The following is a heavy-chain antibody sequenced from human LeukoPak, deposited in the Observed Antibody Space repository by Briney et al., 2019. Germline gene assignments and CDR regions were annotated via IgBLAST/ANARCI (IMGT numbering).Heavy chain of an antibody. D-gene: IGHD3-3*01. CDR1: GCSMSSYC. V-gene: IGHV4-4*09. J-gene: IGHJ5*02. CDR2: IYTTGSS. CDR3: ATSYDAKTAPYDL. Sequence: SETLSLTCTVSGCSMSSYCWSWVRQPPGKGLEWIGFIYTTGSSDYNPSLRSRVTMSADTPKNQVSMELTFLTAADTAVYYCATSYDAKTAPYDLWGQGTLVTVSS.